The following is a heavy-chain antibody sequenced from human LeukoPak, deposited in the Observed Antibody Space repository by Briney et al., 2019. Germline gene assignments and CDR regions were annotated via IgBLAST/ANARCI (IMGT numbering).Heavy chain of an antibody. V-gene: IGHV3-7*03. CDR1: GFTFSTFW. CDR2: IKQDGSEK. Sequence: GGSLRLSCAASGFTFSTFWMGWVRQAPGKGLEWVANIKQDGSEKYYVDSVKGRFTISRDNAKNSLYLQMNSLRAEDTAVYYCARVPMIPSSTTKYYFDYWGQGTLVTVSS. J-gene: IGHJ4*02. CDR3: ARVPMIPSSTTKYYFDY. D-gene: IGHD3-22*01.